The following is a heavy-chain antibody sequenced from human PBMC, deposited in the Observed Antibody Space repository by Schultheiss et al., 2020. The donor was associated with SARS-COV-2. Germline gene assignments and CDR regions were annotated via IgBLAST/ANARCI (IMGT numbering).Heavy chain of an antibody. Sequence: SETLSLTCTVSGGSIRSGESYWSWIRQSPGKGLEWIGYIYYSGSTYYNPSLKSRVTISVDTSKNQFSLKLSSVTAADTAVYYCARDRAGYGSGTYGMDVWGQGTTVTVSS. D-gene: IGHD3-10*01. CDR2: IYYSGST. J-gene: IGHJ6*02. CDR3: ARDRAGYGSGTYGMDV. V-gene: IGHV4-30-4*01. CDR1: GGSIRSGESY.